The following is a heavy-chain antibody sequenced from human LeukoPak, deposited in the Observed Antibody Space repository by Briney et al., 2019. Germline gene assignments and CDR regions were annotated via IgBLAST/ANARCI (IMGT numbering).Heavy chain of an antibody. CDR2: IFSSGSN. D-gene: IGHD1-26*01. J-gene: IGHJ5*02. V-gene: IGHV4-4*07. CDR1: GGSISGYY. CDR3: ARGTNSWVSGWFDP. Sequence: SETLSLTCTVSGGSISGYYWSWLRQPAGKELEWIGRIFSSGSNAYNPSLKSRVTISLDTSKNIFSLNLGSVTAADTAFYYCARGTNSWVSGWFDPWGRGTLVTVSS.